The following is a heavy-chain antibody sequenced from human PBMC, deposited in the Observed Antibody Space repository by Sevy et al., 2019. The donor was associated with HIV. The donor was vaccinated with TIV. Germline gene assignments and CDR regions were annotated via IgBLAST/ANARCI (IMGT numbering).Heavy chain of an antibody. CDR1: GGSISSYY. CDR2: IYYSGGT. CDR3: ARGLGGQWRVHGYYYYYMDV. Sequence: SETLSLTCTVSGGSISSYYWSWIRQPPGKGLEWIGYIYYSGGTSYNPSLKSRVTISVDTSKNQCSLKLSFVTAEDTAAYYCARGLGGQWRVHGYYYYYMDVWGKGTTVTVSS. V-gene: IGHV4-59*01. D-gene: IGHD6-19*01. J-gene: IGHJ6*03.